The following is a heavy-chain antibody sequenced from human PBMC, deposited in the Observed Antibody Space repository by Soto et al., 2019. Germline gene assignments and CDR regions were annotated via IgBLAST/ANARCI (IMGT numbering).Heavy chain of an antibody. D-gene: IGHD3-3*01. CDR1: GYTFTSYA. V-gene: IGHV1-3*01. Sequence: QVQLVQSGAEVKKPGASVKVSCKASGYTFTSYAMHWVCQAPGQRLEWMGWINAGNGNTKYSQKFQGRVTITRDTSASTAYMELSSLRSEDTAVYYCARGLGYYDFWSGYPRADAFDIWGQGTMVTVSS. J-gene: IGHJ3*02. CDR2: INAGNGNT. CDR3: ARGLGYYDFWSGYPRADAFDI.